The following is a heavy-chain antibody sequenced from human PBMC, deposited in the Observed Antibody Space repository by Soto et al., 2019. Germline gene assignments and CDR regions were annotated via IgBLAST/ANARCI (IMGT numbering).Heavy chain of an antibody. CDR2: IYYSGAT. J-gene: IGHJ4*02. CDR3: ARSTYYYDTSGYSRHFDY. Sequence: SETLSLTCTVSGGSISSGGYYWSWIRQHPGKGLEWIGYIYYSGATYYNPSLKGRVTISVDTSKNQFSLKLSSVTAADTAVYYCARSTYYYDTSGYSRHFDYWGQGILVTVSS. D-gene: IGHD3-22*01. CDR1: GGSISSGGYY. V-gene: IGHV4-31*03.